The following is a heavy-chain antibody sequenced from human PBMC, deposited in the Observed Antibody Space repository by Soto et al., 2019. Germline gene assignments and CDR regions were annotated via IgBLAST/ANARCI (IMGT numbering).Heavy chain of an antibody. CDR1: GFTFSSYS. CDR3: ASRVVVAATLCDY. D-gene: IGHD2-15*01. CDR2: ISSSSSTI. Sequence: GSLRLSCAASGFTFSSYSMNWVRQAPGKGLEWVSYISSSSSTIYYADSVKGRFTTSRDNAKNSLYLQMNSLRDEDTAVYYCASRVVVAATLCDYWGQGTLVTVSS. J-gene: IGHJ4*02. V-gene: IGHV3-48*02.